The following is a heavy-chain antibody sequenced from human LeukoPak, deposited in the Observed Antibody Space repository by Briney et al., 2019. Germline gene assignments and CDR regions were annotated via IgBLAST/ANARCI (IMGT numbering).Heavy chain of an antibody. J-gene: IGHJ3*02. D-gene: IGHD3-10*01. CDR3: ARDRGGGSGSYDI. CDR2: IYYSGST. Sequence: SETLSLTCTVSGGSVSSGSYYWSWIQQPPGKGLEWIGYIYYSGSTNYNPSLKSRVTISVDTSKNQFSLKLGSVTAADTAVYYCARDRGGGSGSYDIWGQGTMVTVSS. V-gene: IGHV4-61*01. CDR1: GGSVSSGSYY.